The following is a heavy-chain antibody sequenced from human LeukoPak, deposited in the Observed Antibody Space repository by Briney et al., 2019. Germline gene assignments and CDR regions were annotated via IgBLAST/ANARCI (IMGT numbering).Heavy chain of an antibody. Sequence: PSETLSLTCAVYGGSFSGYYWSWIRQPPGKGLEWIGEINHSGSTNYNPSLKSRVTISVDTSKNQFSLKLSSVTAADTAVYYCARHEGYGGYYYMDVWGKGTTVTISS. CDR3: ARHEGYGGYYYMDV. D-gene: IGHD4-23*01. J-gene: IGHJ6*03. CDR1: GGSFSGYY. V-gene: IGHV4-34*01. CDR2: INHSGST.